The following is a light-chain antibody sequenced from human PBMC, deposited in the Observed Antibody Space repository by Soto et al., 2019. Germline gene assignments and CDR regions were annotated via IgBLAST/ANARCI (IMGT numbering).Light chain of an antibody. CDR2: VDS. Sequence: DIVMTQSPLSLPVTPGEPASISCRSSQSLLHSNGYNYLDWYLQKPGQSPQLLIYVDSNRSSGGPDMFSGSGSGADYTLKISRVYADDVGVYFCMQARQTPNTFGQGTQLESK. CDR3: MQARQTPNT. V-gene: IGKV2-28*01. J-gene: IGKJ2*01. CDR1: QSLLHSNGYNY.